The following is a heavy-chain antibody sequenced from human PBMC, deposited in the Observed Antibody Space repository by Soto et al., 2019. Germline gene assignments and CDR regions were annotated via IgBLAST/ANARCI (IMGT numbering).Heavy chain of an antibody. D-gene: IGHD3-22*01. V-gene: IGHV4-34*01. CDR2: IYHSGST. Sequence: KSSETLSLTCAVYGGSFSGYSWSWIRQPPGKGLEWIGYIYHSGSTNYNPSLKSRVTISVDTSKNQFSLKLSSVTAADTAVYYCARLYDSSGYYIIYYWYFDLWGRGTLVTVS. CDR1: GGSFSGYS. CDR3: ARLYDSSGYYIIYYWYFDL. J-gene: IGHJ2*01.